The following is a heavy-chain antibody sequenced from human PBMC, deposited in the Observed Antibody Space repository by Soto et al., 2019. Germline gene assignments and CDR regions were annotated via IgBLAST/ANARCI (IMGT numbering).Heavy chain of an antibody. J-gene: IGHJ4*02. Sequence: QVQLVQIGAEVKKPGASVKVSCKASGYTFTSYDINWVRQATGQGLEWMGWMNPNSGNTGYAQKFQSRVTMTRNTSISTAYMELSSLRSEDTAVYYCARAPGWENQLLTDYWGQGTLVTVSS. CDR1: GYTFTSYD. CDR3: ARAPGWENQLLTDY. V-gene: IGHV1-8*01. CDR2: MNPNSGNT. D-gene: IGHD2-2*01.